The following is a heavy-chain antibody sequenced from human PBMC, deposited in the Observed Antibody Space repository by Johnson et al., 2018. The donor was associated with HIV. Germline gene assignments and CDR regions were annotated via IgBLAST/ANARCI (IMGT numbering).Heavy chain of an antibody. CDR2: ISYDGSSQ. D-gene: IGHD3-16*01. Sequence: QVQLVESGGGVVQPGKSLRLSCVASGFTFSSYGMDWVRQAPGQGLEWVAAISYDGSSQYYADAVKGRFTISRDTAQNSVYLQMNSLRVDDTAVYYCAREFWGTSSPFDIWGQGTMVTVSS. J-gene: IGHJ3*02. CDR1: GFTFSSYG. V-gene: IGHV3-33*05. CDR3: AREFWGTSSPFDI.